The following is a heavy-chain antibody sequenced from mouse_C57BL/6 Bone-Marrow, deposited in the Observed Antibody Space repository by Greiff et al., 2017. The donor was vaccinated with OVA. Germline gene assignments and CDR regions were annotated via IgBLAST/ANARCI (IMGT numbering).Heavy chain of an antibody. V-gene: IGHV1-81*01. CDR2: IYPRSGNT. D-gene: IGHD2-5*01. CDR1: GYTFTSYG. J-gene: IGHJ3*01. CDR3: ARKGSYYSNPAWFAD. Sequence: QVQLQQSGAELARPGASVKLSCKASGYTFTSYGISWVKQRTGQGLEWIGEIYPRSGNTYYNEKFKGKATLTADKSSSTAYMELRSLTSEDSAVYFCARKGSYYSNPAWFADWGQGTLVTVSA.